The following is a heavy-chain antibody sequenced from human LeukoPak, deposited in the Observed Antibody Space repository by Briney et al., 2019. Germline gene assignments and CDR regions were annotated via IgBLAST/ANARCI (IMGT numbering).Heavy chain of an antibody. CDR2: IYYSGST. D-gene: IGHD2-2*02. J-gene: IGHJ4*02. CDR1: GGSISSYY. CDR3: ARDHAGYCSSTSCYTFDY. V-gene: IGHV4-59*12. Sequence: SETLSLTCTVSGGSISSYYWSWIRQPPGKGLEWIGYIYYSGSTNYNPSLKSRVTISVDTSKNQFSLKLSSVTAADTAVYYCARDHAGYCSSTSCYTFDYWGQGTLVTVSS.